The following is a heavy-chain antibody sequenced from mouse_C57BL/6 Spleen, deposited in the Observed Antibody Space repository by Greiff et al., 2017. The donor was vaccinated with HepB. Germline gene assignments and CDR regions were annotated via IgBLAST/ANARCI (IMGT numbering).Heavy chain of an antibody. Sequence: VQLQQSGAELVKPGASVKMSCKASGYTFTSYWITWVKQRPGQGLEWIGDIYPGSGSTNYNEKFKSKTTLTVDTSSSPAYMQLSSLTSEDSAVYYCARGDGYSCAYWGQGALVTVSA. CDR3: ARGDGYSCAY. CDR1: GYTFTSYW. CDR2: IYPGSGST. D-gene: IGHD2-3*01. V-gene: IGHV1-55*01. J-gene: IGHJ3*01.